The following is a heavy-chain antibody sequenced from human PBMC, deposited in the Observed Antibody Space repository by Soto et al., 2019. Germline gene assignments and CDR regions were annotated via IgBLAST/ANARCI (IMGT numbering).Heavy chain of an antibody. Sequence: EVQLVESGGGLIQPGGSLRLSCAVSGFTVSNNHMSWVRQAPGKGLEGVSVIYSGGYTAYGDSVKGRFTISRNNSKNTLSHQENGLGAGARAVYFLGAQPGGGGYWGQGTLVTVSS. D-gene: IGHD3-16*01. V-gene: IGHV3-53*01. CDR2: IYSGGYT. CDR3: GAQPGGGGY. J-gene: IGHJ4*02. CDR1: GFTVSNNH.